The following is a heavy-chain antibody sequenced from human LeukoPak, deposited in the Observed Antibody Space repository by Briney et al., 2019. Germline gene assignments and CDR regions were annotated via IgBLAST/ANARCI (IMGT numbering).Heavy chain of an antibody. CDR3: ARQDSSGLYYFDY. CDR1: GGSINSSNYY. D-gene: IGHD3-22*01. CDR2: IYYSGST. Sequence: PSETLSLTCSVSGGSINSSNYYWGWIRQPPGKGLEWIGSIYYSGSTYYNLSLKIRVTISVDTSKNQFSLKLSSVTAADTAVYYCARQDSSGLYYFDYWGQGTLVTVSS. V-gene: IGHV4-39*01. J-gene: IGHJ4*02.